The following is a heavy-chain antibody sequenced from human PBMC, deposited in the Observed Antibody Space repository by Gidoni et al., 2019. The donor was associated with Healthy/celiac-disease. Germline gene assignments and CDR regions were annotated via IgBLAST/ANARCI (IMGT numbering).Heavy chain of an antibody. CDR2: INPNSGGT. J-gene: IGHJ3*02. V-gene: IGHV1-2*04. CDR3: ARAGLTPWAFDI. CDR1: GSPCNGDY. Sequence: QVQLVQSGAEVKKPGSSVKVSCKASGSPCNGDYMHWVRQAPGQGLEWMGWINPNSGGTNYAQKFQGWVTMTRDTSISTAYMELSRLRSDDTAVYYCARAGLTPWAFDIWGQGTMVTVSS.